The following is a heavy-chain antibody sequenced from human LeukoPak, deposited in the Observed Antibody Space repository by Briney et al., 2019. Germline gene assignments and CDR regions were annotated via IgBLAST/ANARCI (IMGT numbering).Heavy chain of an antibody. V-gene: IGHV4-39*01. Sequence: SETLSLTCTVSGGSISSYYWGWIRQPPGKGLEWIGSIYYSGSTYYNPSLKSRVTISVDTSKNQFSLKLSSVTAADTAVYYCATDDCSSTSCLSDFDYWGQGTLVTVSS. D-gene: IGHD2-2*01. CDR2: IYYSGST. CDR3: ATDDCSSTSCLSDFDY. CDR1: GGSISSYY. J-gene: IGHJ4*02.